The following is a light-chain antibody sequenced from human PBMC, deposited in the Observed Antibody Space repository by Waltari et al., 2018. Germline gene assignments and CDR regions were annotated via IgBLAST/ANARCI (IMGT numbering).Light chain of an antibody. Sequence: DIVMTQSPDSLAVSLGERATINCKSSQSVLYSSNNKNYLGWYQKRPGQPPKLLIYWASTRENGVPDRFSGSGSGTDFTLTISSLQAEDVAVYYCQQYYSSPLTFGGGTKVEIK. CDR3: QQYYSSPLT. V-gene: IGKV4-1*01. CDR1: QSVLYSSNNKNY. CDR2: WAS. J-gene: IGKJ4*01.